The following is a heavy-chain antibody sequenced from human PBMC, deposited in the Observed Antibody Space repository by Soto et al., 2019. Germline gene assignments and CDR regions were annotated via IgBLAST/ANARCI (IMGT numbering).Heavy chain of an antibody. V-gene: IGHV4-4*02. D-gene: IGHD3-16*02. CDR1: GGSISSSNW. Sequence: SETLSLTCAVSGGSISSSNWWSWVRQPPGKGLEWIGEIYHSGSTNYNPSLKSRVTISVDKSKNQFSLKLSSVTAADTAVYYCARSGVWGSYRYTNYFDYWGQGTLVTV. J-gene: IGHJ4*02. CDR3: ARSGVWGSYRYTNYFDY. CDR2: IYHSGST.